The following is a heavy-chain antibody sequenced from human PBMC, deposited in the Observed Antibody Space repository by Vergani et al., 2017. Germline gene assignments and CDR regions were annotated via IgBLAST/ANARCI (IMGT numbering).Heavy chain of an antibody. CDR1: GGSISSGDYY. J-gene: IGHJ4*02. D-gene: IGHD3-3*01. CDR3: ARAHYDFWSGYYMVQYYFDY. Sequence: QVQLQESGPGLVTPSQTLSLTCTVSGGSISSGDYYLSWIRPPPGKGLEWIGYFYYSGSTYYNPSLKSRVTISVDTSKNQFSLKLSSVTAADTAVYYCARAHYDFWSGYYMVQYYFDYWGQGTLVTVSS. CDR2: FYYSGST. V-gene: IGHV4-30-4*01.